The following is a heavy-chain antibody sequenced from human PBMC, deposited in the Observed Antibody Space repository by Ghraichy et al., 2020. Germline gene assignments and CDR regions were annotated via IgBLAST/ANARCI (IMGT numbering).Heavy chain of an antibody. CDR1: GFSVSSNS. CDR3: ARDRPGGSGLFDSDY. V-gene: IGHV3-53*01. CDR2: IYSGGST. Sequence: GGSLRLSCAASGFSVSSNSMSWVRQAPGKGLEWVSVIYSGGSTYYADSVKGRFTISRDNSKNTLDLQMNSLRAEDTAVYYCARDRPGGSGLFDSDYWAQGTRVTVSS. J-gene: IGHJ4*02. D-gene: IGHD6-19*01.